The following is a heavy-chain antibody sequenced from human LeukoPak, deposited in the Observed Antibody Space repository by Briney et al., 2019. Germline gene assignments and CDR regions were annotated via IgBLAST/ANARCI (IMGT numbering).Heavy chain of an antibody. V-gene: IGHV3-66*04. CDR1: GFTVSSNY. J-gene: IGHJ6*03. CDR2: IYSGGST. CDR3: ASHSGYELSIYYYYYMDV. Sequence: PGGSLRLSCAASGFTVSSNYMSWVRQAPGKGLEWVSVIYSGGSTYYADSVKGRFTISRDNSKNTLYLQMNSLRAEDTAVYYCASHSGYELSIYYYYYMDVWGKGTTVTISS. D-gene: IGHD5-12*01.